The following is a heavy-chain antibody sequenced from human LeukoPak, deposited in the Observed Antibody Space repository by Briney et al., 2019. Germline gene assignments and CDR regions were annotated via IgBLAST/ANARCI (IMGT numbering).Heavy chain of an antibody. CDR3: ARGSGVYSSSWYFY. J-gene: IGHJ4*02. D-gene: IGHD6-13*01. Sequence: SETLSLTCTVSGGSISSYYWSWIRQPPGKGLEWIGYIHYSGSTNYNPSLKSRVTISVDTSKNQFSLKLSSVTAADTAVYYCARGSGVYSSSWYFYWGQGTLVTVSS. CDR1: GGSISSYY. V-gene: IGHV4-59*01. CDR2: IHYSGST.